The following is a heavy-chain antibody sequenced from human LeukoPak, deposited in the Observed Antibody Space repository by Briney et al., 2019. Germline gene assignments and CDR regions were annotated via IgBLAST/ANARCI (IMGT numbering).Heavy chain of an antibody. CDR3: ARKAVGATSNYFDY. D-gene: IGHD1-26*01. J-gene: IGHJ4*02. CDR1: GGSISSGSYY. Sequence: PSETLSLTCTVSGGSISSGSYYWSWIRQPAGKGLEWIGRIYTSGSTNYNPSLKSRVTISVDTSKNQFSLKLSSVTAADTAVYYCARKAVGATSNYFDYWGQGTLVTVSS. V-gene: IGHV4-61*02. CDR2: IYTSGST.